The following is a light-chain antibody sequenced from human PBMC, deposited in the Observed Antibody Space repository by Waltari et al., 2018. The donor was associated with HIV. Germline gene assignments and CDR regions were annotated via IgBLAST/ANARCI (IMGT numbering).Light chain of an antibody. J-gene: IGKJ1*01. V-gene: IGKV3-20*01. CDR1: VISSY. CDR2: GAS. Sequence: VISSYLAWYQQKPCQAARLLIYGASIESTGIPARFSGSGAGTDFTLTISGLEPEDFAMYYCQQYGSSPWTFGQGTKVEIK. CDR3: QQYGSSPWT.